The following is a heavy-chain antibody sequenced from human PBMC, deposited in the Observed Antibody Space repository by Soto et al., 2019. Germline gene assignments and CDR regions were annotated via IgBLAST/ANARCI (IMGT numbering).Heavy chain of an antibody. D-gene: IGHD1-1*01. V-gene: IGHV3-7*03. J-gene: IGHJ4*02. CDR1: GFAFSSIW. Sequence: GSLRLSCAASGFAFSSIWMSWVRQAPGKGLEWVANINQDGTEKYYVDSVTGRFTISRDNVRNSLYLQVNSLRVEDTAIYYCARSPSTGTVDYWGQGTLVTVSS. CDR3: ARSPSTGTVDY. CDR2: INQDGTEK.